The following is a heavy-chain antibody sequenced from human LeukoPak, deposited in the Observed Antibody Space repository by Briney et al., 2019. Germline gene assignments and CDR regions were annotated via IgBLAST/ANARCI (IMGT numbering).Heavy chain of an antibody. V-gene: IGHV4-59*01. D-gene: IGHD3-22*01. J-gene: IGHJ4*02. CDR3: ARLDPYYDSSAFED. Sequence: SETLSLTCTVSGGSISSYYWSWIRQPPGKGLEWIGYIYYSGSTNYNPSLKSRVTISVDTSKNQFSLKLSFVTAADTAVYYCARLDPYYDSSAFEDWGQGTLVTVSS. CDR1: GGSISSYY. CDR2: IYYSGST.